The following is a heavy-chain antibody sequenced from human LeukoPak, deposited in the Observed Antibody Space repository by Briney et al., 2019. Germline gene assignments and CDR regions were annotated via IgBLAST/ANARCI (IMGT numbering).Heavy chain of an antibody. V-gene: IGHV4-34*01. Sequence: PSETLSLTCAVYGGSFSGYYWSWIRQPPGKGLEWIGEINHSGSTNYNPSLKSRVTISVDTSKNQFSLKLSSVTAADTAVYYCARGEGYCSSTSCYYFDYWGQGTLVTASS. CDR2: INHSGST. J-gene: IGHJ4*02. CDR3: ARGEGYCSSTSCYYFDY. D-gene: IGHD2-2*01. CDR1: GGSFSGYY.